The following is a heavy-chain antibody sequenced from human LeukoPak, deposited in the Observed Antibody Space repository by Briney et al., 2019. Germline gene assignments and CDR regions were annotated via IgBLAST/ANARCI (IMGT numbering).Heavy chain of an antibody. CDR3: SRQPAAAAAFDI. D-gene: IGHD6-13*01. CDR2: VHNNGET. CDR1: GGSMSSYY. Sequence: PSETLSLTCTVSGGSMSSYYWSWIRQPPGKGLEWIAYVHNNGETKHNPSLKSRDTISVDTPNNQISLRLSSVTAADTAMYYCSRQPAAAAAFDIWGLRTMVTVSS. J-gene: IGHJ3*02. V-gene: IGHV4-59*08.